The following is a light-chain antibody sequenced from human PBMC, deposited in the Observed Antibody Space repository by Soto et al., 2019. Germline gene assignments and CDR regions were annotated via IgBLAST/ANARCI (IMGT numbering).Light chain of an antibody. CDR1: SSDVGGYSY. J-gene: IGLJ1*01. CDR3: CSYAGAFTYV. CDR2: DVS. Sequence: QSVLTQPRSVSGSPGHSVTISCTGTSSDVGGYSYVSWYQQHPSKAPKLMISDVSKRPSGVPDRFSGSKFGNTASLTISGLQAEDEADYYCCSYAGAFTYVFGSGTKLTVL. V-gene: IGLV2-11*01.